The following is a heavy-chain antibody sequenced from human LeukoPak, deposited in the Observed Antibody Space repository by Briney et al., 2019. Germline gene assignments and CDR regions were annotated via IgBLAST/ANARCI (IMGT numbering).Heavy chain of an antibody. D-gene: IGHD3-10*01. V-gene: IGHV4-34*01. CDR3: ARGPGLLWFGETRKYFDY. CDR2: INHSGST. CDR1: GGSFSGYY. Sequence: SETLSLTCAVYGGSFSGYYWSWIRQPPGKGLEWIGEINHSGSTNYNPSLKSRVTISVDTSKNQFSLKLSSVTAADTAVYYCARGPGLLWFGETRKYFDYWGQGTLVTVSS. J-gene: IGHJ4*02.